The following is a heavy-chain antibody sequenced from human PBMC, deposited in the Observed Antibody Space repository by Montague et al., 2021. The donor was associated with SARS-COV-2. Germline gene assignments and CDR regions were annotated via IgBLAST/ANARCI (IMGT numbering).Heavy chain of an antibody. CDR1: EFAFSSYA. CDR3: AKSAWGVTDAFDI. CDR2: IYSGGSST. V-gene: IGHV3-23*03. Sequence: SLRLSCAASEFAFSSYAMSWVRQAPGKGLEWVSAIYSGGSSTFYADSVKGRFTISRDNSKNTLYLQMNSLRAEDMAVYYCAKSAWGVTDAFDIWGQGTMVTVSS. J-gene: IGHJ3*02. D-gene: IGHD1-26*01.